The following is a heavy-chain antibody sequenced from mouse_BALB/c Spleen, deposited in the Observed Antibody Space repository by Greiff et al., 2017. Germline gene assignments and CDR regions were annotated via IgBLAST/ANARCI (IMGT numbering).Heavy chain of an antibody. Sequence: VQLQQSGAELVRPGVSVKISCKGSGYTFTDYAMHWVKQSHAKSLEWIGVISTYYGDASYNQKFKGKATITVDKSSSTAYMELARLTSEDSAIYYCARSELGQGNYFDYWGQGTTLTVSS. J-gene: IGHJ2*01. CDR2: ISTYYGDA. D-gene: IGHD4-1*01. CDR1: GYTFTDYA. V-gene: IGHV1S137*01. CDR3: ARSELGQGNYFDY.